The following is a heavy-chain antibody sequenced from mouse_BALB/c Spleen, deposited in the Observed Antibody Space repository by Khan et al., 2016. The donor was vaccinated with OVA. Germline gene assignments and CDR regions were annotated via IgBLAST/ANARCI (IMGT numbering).Heavy chain of an antibody. Sequence: VQLQQPGPELVKPGASVKMSCKASGYTFTSYVIHWVKQRPGQGLEWIGYIYPYNDDTKYNEKFKGQATLTSDKSSSTAYMELSSLTSEDSAVYFGARNYRSDVYFDDWGQGTTLTVSS. V-gene: IGHV1S136*01. CDR2: IYPYNDDT. CDR1: GYTFTSYV. J-gene: IGHJ2*01. D-gene: IGHD2-14*01. CDR3: ARNYRSDVYFDD.